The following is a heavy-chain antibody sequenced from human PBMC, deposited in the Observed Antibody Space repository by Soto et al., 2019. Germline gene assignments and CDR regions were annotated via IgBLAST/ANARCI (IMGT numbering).Heavy chain of an antibody. D-gene: IGHD1-26*01. CDR1: GGSISSYY. J-gene: IGHJ4*02. CDR2: IYYSGST. V-gene: IGHV4-59*12. Sequence: PSETLSLTCTVSGGSISSYYWSWIRQPPGKGLEWIGYIYYSGSTNYNPSLKSRVTISVDTSKNQFSLKLSSVTAADTAVYFCAHVRQWDGAHSYDYWGRGTLVTVSS. CDR3: AHVRQWDGAHSYDY.